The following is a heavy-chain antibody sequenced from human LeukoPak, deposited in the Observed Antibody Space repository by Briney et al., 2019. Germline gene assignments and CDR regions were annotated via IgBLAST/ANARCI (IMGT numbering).Heavy chain of an antibody. J-gene: IGHJ4*02. CDR2: MSSDGNAM. D-gene: IGHD3-22*01. CDR1: GFTFTAYL. CDR3: VRESEYYFDHSASFDY. Sequence: GGSLRLSCAASGFTFTAYLTHWVRQAPGKGLEWVAVMSSDGNAMFYADSVKGRFTISRDNSKNTLYLQMNSLRAEDTAVYYCVRESEYYFDHSASFDYWGQGTLVTVSS. V-gene: IGHV3-30-3*01.